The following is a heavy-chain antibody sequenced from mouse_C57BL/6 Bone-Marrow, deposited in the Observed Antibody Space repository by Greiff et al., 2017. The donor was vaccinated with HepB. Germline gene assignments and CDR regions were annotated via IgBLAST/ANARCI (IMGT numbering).Heavy chain of an antibody. D-gene: IGHD3-1*01. CDR2: IYPGGGYT. Sequence: QVQLKESGAELVRPGTSVKMSCKASGYTFTNYWIGWAKQRPGHGLEWIGDIYPGGGYTNYNEKFKGKATLTADKSSSTAYMQFSSLTSEDSAIYYCARGGFFDDWGQGTTLTVSS. CDR1: GYTFTNYW. V-gene: IGHV1-63*01. J-gene: IGHJ2*01. CDR3: ARGGFFDD.